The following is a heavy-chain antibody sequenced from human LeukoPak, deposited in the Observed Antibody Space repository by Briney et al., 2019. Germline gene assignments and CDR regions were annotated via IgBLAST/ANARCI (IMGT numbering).Heavy chain of an antibody. J-gene: IGHJ3*02. CDR1: GYTFTSYG. CDR2: ISAYNGNA. D-gene: IGHD3-22*01. Sequence: ASVKVSCKASGYTFTSYGISWVRQAPGQGLEWMGWISAYNGNANYAQKLQGRLTMPTDTSTSTAYMELRSLRSDDTAVYYCARGYYDSSGYLSDAFDIWGQGTMVTVSS. CDR3: ARGYYDSSGYLSDAFDI. V-gene: IGHV1-18*01.